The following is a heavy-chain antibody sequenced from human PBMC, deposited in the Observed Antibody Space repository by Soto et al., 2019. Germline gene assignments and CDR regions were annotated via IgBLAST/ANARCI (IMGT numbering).Heavy chain of an antibody. D-gene: IGHD3-22*01. V-gene: IGHV2-70*11. CDR3: ARTGVYDSSRYYYNYFDY. Sequence: SGPTLVNPTQTLTLTCTFSGFSLSTSGMCVSWIRQPPGKALEWLARIDWDDDKYYSTSLKTRLTISKDTSKNQVVLTMTNMDPVDTATYYCARTGVYDSSRYYYNYFDYWGQATLVTVSS. CDR2: IDWDDDK. J-gene: IGHJ4*02. CDR1: GFSLSTSGMC.